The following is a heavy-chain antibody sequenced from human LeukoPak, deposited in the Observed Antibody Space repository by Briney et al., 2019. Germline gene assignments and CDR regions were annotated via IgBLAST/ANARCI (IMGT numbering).Heavy chain of an antibody. CDR2: ISYDGSNK. Sequence: GGSLRLSCAASGFTFSSYAMHWVRQAPGKGLEWVAVISYDGSNKYYADSVKGRFTISRDNAKKSLYLQMNSLRAEDTAVYYCARAAVAGPYAFDIWGQGTMVTVSS. CDR3: ARAAVAGPYAFDI. D-gene: IGHD6-19*01. CDR1: GFTFSSYA. J-gene: IGHJ3*02. V-gene: IGHV3-30*04.